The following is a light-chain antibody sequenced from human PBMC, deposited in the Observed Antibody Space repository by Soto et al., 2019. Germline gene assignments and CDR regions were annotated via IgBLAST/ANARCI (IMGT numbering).Light chain of an antibody. CDR2: DVS. CDR1: SSDVGGYNY. Sequence: QSVLTQPRSVSGSPGQSVTISCTGTSSDVGGYNYVSWYQQHPGKAPKLMIYDVSKRPSGVPDRFSGSKSGNMASLTISGLQAEDEADYYCCSYAGSYTFQVVFGGGTKLTVL. V-gene: IGLV2-11*01. J-gene: IGLJ2*01. CDR3: CSYAGSYTFQVV.